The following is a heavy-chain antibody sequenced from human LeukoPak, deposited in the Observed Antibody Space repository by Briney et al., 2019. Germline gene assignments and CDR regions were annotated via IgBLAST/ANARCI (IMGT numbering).Heavy chain of an antibody. D-gene: IGHD3-3*01. CDR1: GYSFTSYW. CDR2: IYPGDSDT. CDR3: ARGARITIFGVVIHNWFDP. V-gene: IGHV5-51*01. Sequence: GESLKISCKGSGYSFTSYWIGWVRQMPGKGLEWMGIIYPGDSDTRYSPSFQGQVTISADKSISTAYLQWSSLKASDTAMYYCARGARITIFGVVIHNWFDPWGQGTLVTVSS. J-gene: IGHJ5*02.